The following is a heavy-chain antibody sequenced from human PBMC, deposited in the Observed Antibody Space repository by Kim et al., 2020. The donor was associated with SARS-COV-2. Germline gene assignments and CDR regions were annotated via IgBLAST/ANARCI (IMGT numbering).Heavy chain of an antibody. D-gene: IGHD3-3*01. CDR2: INHSGST. CDR1: GGSFSGYY. Sequence: SETLSHTCAVYGGSFSGYYWSWIRQPPGKGLEWIGEINHSGSTNYNPSLKSRVTISVDTSKNQFSLKLSSVTAADTAVYYCARAYDFWSGFGDYYYGMDVWGQGTTVTVSS. V-gene: IGHV4-34*01. CDR3: ARAYDFWSGFGDYYYGMDV. J-gene: IGHJ6*02.